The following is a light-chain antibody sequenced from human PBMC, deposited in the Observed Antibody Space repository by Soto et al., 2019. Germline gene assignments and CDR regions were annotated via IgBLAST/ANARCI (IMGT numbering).Light chain of an antibody. Sequence: QSALTQPASVSGSPGQSITISCTGTSSDVGSYKYVSWYQQHTGKPHKLMIYDVRHRPSGASNRCSGSKSGNTASLTISGLQAEDETDYYCFSYTSSGTYVFGAGTKVTVL. J-gene: IGLJ1*01. CDR3: FSYTSSGTYV. CDR2: DVR. V-gene: IGLV2-14*03. CDR1: SSDVGSYKY.